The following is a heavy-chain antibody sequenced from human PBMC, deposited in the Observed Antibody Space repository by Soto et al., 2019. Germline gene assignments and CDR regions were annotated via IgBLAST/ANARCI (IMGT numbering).Heavy chain of an antibody. V-gene: IGHV1-69*13. CDR1: GDTFTNYV. D-gene: IGHD2-8*01. J-gene: IGHJ3*02. CDR2: FIPIFDAA. Sequence: GASVEVSCKXSGDTFTNYVINWVRQAPGQGLEWMGGFIPIFDAANYAQNFRGRVTITADESTSTAYMELSGLRSEDTAMYYCARKAESYGFDIWGQGTLVTVSS. CDR3: ARKAESYGFDI.